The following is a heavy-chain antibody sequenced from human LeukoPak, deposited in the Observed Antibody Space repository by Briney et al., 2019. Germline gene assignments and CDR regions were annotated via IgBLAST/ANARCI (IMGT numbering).Heavy chain of an antibody. V-gene: IGHV1-69*13. CDR3: ARVVLVTYPYYFDY. D-gene: IGHD2-21*02. J-gene: IGHJ4*02. CDR2: IIPIFGTA. CDR1: GGTFSSYA. Sequence: GASVKVSCKASGGTFSSYAISWVRQAPGQGLEWMGGIIPIFGTANYAQKFQGRVTITADESTSTAYMELSSLRSEDTAVYYCARVVLVTYPYYFDYWGQGTLVTVSS.